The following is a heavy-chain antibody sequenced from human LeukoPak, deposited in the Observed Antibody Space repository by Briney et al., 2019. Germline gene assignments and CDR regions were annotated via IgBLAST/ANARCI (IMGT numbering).Heavy chain of an antibody. CDR2: IKQDGSEK. Sequence: PGGSLRLSCAASGFTFNSLWMTWVRQAPGKGLEWVATIKQDGSEKYYVDAVKGRFTISRDNAKNSLYLQMNSLRAEDTAVYYCARDLSGVTGYTYGRGIDYWGQGTLVTVSS. J-gene: IGHJ4*02. V-gene: IGHV3-7*01. CDR1: GFTFNSLW. D-gene: IGHD5-18*01. CDR3: ARDLSGVTGYTYGRGIDY.